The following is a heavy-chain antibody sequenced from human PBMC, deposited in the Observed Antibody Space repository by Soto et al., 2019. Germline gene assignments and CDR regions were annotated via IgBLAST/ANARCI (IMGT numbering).Heavy chain of an antibody. CDR3: ARVGDYDILTVP. J-gene: IGHJ5*02. CDR1: GGTFSSYA. Sequence: RASVKVSCKASGGTFSSYAISWVRQAPGQGLEWMGGIIPIFGTANYAQKFQGRVTITADESTSTAYMELSSLRSEDTAVYYCARVGDYDILTVPWGQGTLVTVSS. D-gene: IGHD3-9*01. V-gene: IGHV1-69*13. CDR2: IIPIFGTA.